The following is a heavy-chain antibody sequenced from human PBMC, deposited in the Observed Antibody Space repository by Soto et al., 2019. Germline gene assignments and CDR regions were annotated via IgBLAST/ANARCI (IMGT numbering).Heavy chain of an antibody. CDR3: ASGLLFSGSNYYFDY. CDR2: IYYSGST. J-gene: IGHJ4*02. Sequence: SETLSLTCAVYGGSFSGYYLSWIRQPPGKGLEWIGDIYYSGSTNYNPSLKSRVTISVDTSKNQFSLKLSSLTAADTAVYYCASGLLFSGSNYYFDYWGQGTLVTVSS. CDR1: GGSFSGYY. V-gene: IGHV4-59*01. D-gene: IGHD3-10*01.